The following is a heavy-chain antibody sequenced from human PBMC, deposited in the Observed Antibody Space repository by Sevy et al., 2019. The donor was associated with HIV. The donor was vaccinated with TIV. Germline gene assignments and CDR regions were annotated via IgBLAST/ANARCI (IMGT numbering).Heavy chain of an antibody. J-gene: IGHJ4*02. CDR2: ISSGSSI. D-gene: IGHD1-26*01. Sequence: GGSLRLSCTASGFTFSSYTFNWVRQAPGKGLEWVSRISSGSSIFYADSVKGRFTISRDNAKNSLYLQMNSLRDEDTAVYYCARGYYGKGHIDYWGKGPLVTVSS. CDR1: GFTFSSYT. CDR3: ARGYYGKGHIDY. V-gene: IGHV3-48*02.